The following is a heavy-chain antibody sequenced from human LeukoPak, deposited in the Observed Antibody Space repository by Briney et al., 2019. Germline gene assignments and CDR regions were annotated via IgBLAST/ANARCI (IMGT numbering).Heavy chain of an antibody. V-gene: IGHV3-21*01. J-gene: IGHJ6*03. CDR3: ARSEYCSGGSCPEAMDV. D-gene: IGHD2-15*01. Sequence: VRSLRLSCAASGFTFSSYSMNWVRQAPGKGLEGVSSISSSSSYIYYADSVKGRFTISRDNAKNSLYLQMNSLRAEDTAVYYCARSEYCSGGSCPEAMDVWGKGTTVTVSS. CDR2: ISSSSSYI. CDR1: GFTFSSYS.